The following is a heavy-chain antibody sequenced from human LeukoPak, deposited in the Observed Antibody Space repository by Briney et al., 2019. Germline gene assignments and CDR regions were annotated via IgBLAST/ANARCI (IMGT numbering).Heavy chain of an antibody. J-gene: IGHJ5*02. V-gene: IGHV4-38-2*02. CDR2: IYHSGRT. Sequence: PSETLSLTCTVSGYSISSGYYWGWIRQPPGKGLEWIGSIYHSGRTYYNPSLKSRVTISVDTSKNQFSLKLTSVTAADTAVYYCARQGYCGGTTCYSSWFDPWGQGTLVTVSS. CDR3: ARQGYCGGTTCYSSWFDP. CDR1: GYSISSGYY. D-gene: IGHD2-15*01.